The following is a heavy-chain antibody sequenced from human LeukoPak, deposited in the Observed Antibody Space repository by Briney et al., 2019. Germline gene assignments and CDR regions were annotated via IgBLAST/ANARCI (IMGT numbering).Heavy chain of an antibody. D-gene: IGHD4-17*01. CDR3: AKRPSDYGDYASYFDY. CDR2: ISDDGRRK. V-gene: IGHV3-30*18. J-gene: IGHJ4*02. CDR1: GIHFICYG. Sequence: PGGALDLSLAASGIHFICYGMHRGRPAPGKGVEGGGVISDDGRRKDYADSVEGRFTISRDNSKDTLYLQMNSLRAEDTAVYYCAKRPSDYGDYASYFDYWGQGTLVTVSS.